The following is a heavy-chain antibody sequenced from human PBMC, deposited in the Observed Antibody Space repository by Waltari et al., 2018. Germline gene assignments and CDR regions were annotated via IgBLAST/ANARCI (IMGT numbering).Heavy chain of an antibody. J-gene: IGHJ5*02. V-gene: IGHV1-8*01. CDR1: GYTFTSYD. Sequence: QVQLVQSGAEVKKPGASVKVSCKASGYTFTSYDINWVRQATGQGLEWMGWKNPNRGNTGYAQKFEGRVAMTRNTSISTAYMELSSLGSEDTAGYYCARGSNWFDPWGQGTLVTVSS. CDR2: KNPNRGNT. CDR3: ARGSNWFDP.